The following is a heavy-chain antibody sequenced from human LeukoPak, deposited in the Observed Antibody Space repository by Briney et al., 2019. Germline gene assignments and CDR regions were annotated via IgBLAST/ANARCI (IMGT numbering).Heavy chain of an antibody. Sequence: GGSLRLSCAASGFTFSDYNMRWNRQAPGKGLEWVSSISRSGSTKYYADSVKGRFTISRDNAKNSLFLKMNSLRAEDTAVYYCARVLRYCSGGNCYSGGLGYMDVWGKGTTVTISS. J-gene: IGHJ6*03. CDR1: GFTFSDYN. CDR3: ARVLRYCSGGNCYSGGLGYMDV. D-gene: IGHD2-15*01. CDR2: ISRSGSTK. V-gene: IGHV3-11*01.